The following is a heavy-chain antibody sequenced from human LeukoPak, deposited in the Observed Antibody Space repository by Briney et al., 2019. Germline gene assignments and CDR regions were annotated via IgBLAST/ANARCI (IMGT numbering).Heavy chain of an antibody. CDR2: IYHSGNT. CDR3: AREGSLNWFDP. V-gene: IGHV4-30-2*01. CDR1: GGSIASSDYS. D-gene: IGHD1-26*01. Sequence: PSETLSLTCAVTGGSIASSDYSWSWIRQPPGKGLEWIGNIYHSGNTYYNPSLKSRVTMSVDRSKTHFYLMLSSVTAADTAVYYCAREGSLNWFDPWGQGILVTVSS. J-gene: IGHJ5*02.